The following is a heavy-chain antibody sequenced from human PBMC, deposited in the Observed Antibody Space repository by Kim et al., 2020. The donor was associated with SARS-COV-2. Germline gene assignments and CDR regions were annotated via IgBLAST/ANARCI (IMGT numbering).Heavy chain of an antibody. CDR1: GGSISSYY. Sequence: SETLSLTCTVSGGSISSYYWSWIRQPPGKGLEWIGYIYYSGITNYNPSLKSRVTISVDTSKNQFSLKLSSVTAADTAVYYCAREVTLGYCSSTSCSPDAFDIWGQGTMVTVSS. V-gene: IGHV4-59*01. D-gene: IGHD2-2*01. CDR2: IYYSGIT. J-gene: IGHJ3*02. CDR3: AREVTLGYCSSTSCSPDAFDI.